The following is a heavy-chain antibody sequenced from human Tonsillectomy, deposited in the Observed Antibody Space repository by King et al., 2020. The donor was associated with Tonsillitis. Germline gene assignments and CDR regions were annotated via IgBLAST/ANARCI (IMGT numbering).Heavy chain of an antibody. CDR1: GFTFSSSG. CDR3: ARVAAARLYYYYMDV. CDR2: ISSSSSYI. J-gene: IGHJ6*03. Sequence: VQLVESGGGLVKPGGSLRLSCAASGFTFSSSGMNWVRQAPGKGLEWVSFISSSSSYIYHADSVKGRFTISRDNAKNTLYLQMNSLRVEDTAVYYCARVAAARLYYYYMDVWGKGTTVTVSS. V-gene: IGHV3-21*01. D-gene: IGHD6-13*01.